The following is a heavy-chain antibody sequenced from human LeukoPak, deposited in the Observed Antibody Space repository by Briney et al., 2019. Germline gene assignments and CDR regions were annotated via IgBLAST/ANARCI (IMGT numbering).Heavy chain of an antibody. J-gene: IGHJ4*02. D-gene: IGHD3-22*01. Sequence: QPGRSLRLSCAASGFTFSSYGMHWVRQAPGKGLEWVAVIWYDGSNKYYADSVKGRFTISRDNSKNTLYLQMNSLRAEDTAVYYCARDSPDYYDSSGLDYWGQGTLVTVSS. CDR3: ARDSPDYYDSSGLDY. CDR1: GFTFSSYG. V-gene: IGHV3-33*01. CDR2: IWYDGSNK.